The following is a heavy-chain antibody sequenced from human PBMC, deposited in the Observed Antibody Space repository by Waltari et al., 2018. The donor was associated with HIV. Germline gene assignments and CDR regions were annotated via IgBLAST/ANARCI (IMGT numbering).Heavy chain of an antibody. J-gene: IGHJ6*02. CDR2: IGSNDGKT. V-gene: IGHV1-18*01. D-gene: IGHD3-22*01. Sequence: QVQLMQSGPEMRRPGASVKISCRAGGFDLTSHGITWVRQAPGQGLEWVGWIGSNDGKTDIERRLKEGVSLTAETATHTAFLEGRNLRVDDTATYYCVRGGGTWLQETHYYKGLDVWGQGTTVIVSS. CDR3: VRGGGTWLQETHYYKGLDV. CDR1: GFDLTSHG.